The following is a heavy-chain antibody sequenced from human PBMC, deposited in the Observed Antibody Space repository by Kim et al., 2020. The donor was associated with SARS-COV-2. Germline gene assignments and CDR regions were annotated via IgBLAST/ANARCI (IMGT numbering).Heavy chain of an antibody. V-gene: IGHV3-30*04. CDR2: ISYDGSNK. D-gene: IGHD1-26*01. CDR3: ARDGRMSGSGSHRPRTDAFDI. J-gene: IGHJ3*02. Sequence: GGSLRLSCAASGFTFSSYAMHWVRQAPGKGLEWVAVISYDGSNKYYADSVKGRFTISRDNSKNTLYLQMNSLRAEDTAVYYCARDGRMSGSGSHRPRTDAFDIWGQGTMVTVSS. CDR1: GFTFSSYA.